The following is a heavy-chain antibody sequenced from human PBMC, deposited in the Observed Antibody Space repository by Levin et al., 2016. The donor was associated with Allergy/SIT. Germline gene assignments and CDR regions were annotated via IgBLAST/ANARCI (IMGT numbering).Heavy chain of an antibody. CDR1: GYDFASYW. D-gene: IGHD3/OR15-3a*01. Sequence: KVSCKASGYDFASYWIGWVRQMPGKGLEWMGIIYGDDSYTNYSPSFQGHVTISADKSISTAYLQWSSLKASDTAMYYCARHFCYGISCSDFFDPWGQGTLVTVSS. J-gene: IGHJ5*02. CDR3: ARHFCYGISCSDFFDP. CDR2: IYGDDSYT. V-gene: IGHV5-51*01.